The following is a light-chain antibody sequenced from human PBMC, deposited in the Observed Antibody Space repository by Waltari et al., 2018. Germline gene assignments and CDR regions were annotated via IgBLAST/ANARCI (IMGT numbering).Light chain of an antibody. Sequence: SSELPQPPSVSLSPGQPARTTCSGDPLPQTYSFWYQQKPGQAPFLIFYKDTERPSGIPDRFSGSSAGTIVTLTISGVQTEDEADYYCQTADTSGIWVFGGGTRLTVL. J-gene: IGLJ3*02. CDR1: PLPQTY. V-gene: IGLV3-25*03. CDR3: QTADTSGIWV. CDR2: KDT.